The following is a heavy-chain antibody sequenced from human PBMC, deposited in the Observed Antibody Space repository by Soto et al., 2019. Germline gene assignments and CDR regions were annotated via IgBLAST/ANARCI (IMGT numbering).Heavy chain of an antibody. CDR2: IYHSGST. V-gene: IGHV4-38-2*02. J-gene: IGHJ4*02. Sequence: SETLSLTCAVSGYSISSGFYWGWIRQPPGKGLEWIGNIYHSGSTYYNPSLKSRVTIPVDASKNQFSLKLRSVTAADTAVYYCARENSNGSGTYVYWGQGTLVTVSS. D-gene: IGHD3-10*01. CDR1: GYSISSGFY. CDR3: ARENSNGSGTYVY.